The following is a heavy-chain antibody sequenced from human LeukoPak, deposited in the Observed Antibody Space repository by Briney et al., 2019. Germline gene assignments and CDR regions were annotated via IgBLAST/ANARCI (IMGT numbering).Heavy chain of an antibody. Sequence: GGSLRLSCAASGFTFSSYAMQWVRQAPGKGLEWVSGISWNGGSIGYADSVKGRFTISRDNAKNSLYLQMNSLRAEDTALYYCAKDTYSTSLTGFDHWGQGTLVTVSS. V-gene: IGHV3-9*01. J-gene: IGHJ4*02. CDR1: GFTFSSYA. CDR3: AKDTYSTSLTGFDH. D-gene: IGHD6-6*01. CDR2: ISWNGGSI.